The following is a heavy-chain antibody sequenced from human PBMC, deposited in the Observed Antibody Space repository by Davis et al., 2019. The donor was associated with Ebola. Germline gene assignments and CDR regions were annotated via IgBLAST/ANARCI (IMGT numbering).Heavy chain of an antibody. J-gene: IGHJ6*02. CDR1: GGSSGGYY. D-gene: IGHD4-17*01. V-gene: IGHV4-59*01. Sequence: PSETLSLTCAVYGGSSGGYYWSWIRQSPGKGLEWIGYTYSSGSTNYNPSLKGRVTISLDTSKNQLSLRLTSVTAADTAVYYCARDPHGDYGLSGYYYGFDVWGQGTTVTVSS. CDR3: ARDPHGDYGLSGYYYGFDV. CDR2: TYSSGST.